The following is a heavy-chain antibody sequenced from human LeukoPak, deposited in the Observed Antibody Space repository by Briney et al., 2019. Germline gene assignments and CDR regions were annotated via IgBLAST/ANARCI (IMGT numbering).Heavy chain of an antibody. J-gene: IGHJ4*02. Sequence: SETLSLTCTVSGGSISSYYWSWIRQPPGEEPQWIGYINYSVRTNYNPSLRSRVTISVDTSKNKFSLKLDSLTAADTAIYYCARVSVIAAAALHFDNWGQGTLVTVSS. D-gene: IGHD6-13*01. CDR2: INYSVRT. CDR1: GGSISSYY. V-gene: IGHV4-59*01. CDR3: ARVSVIAAAALHFDN.